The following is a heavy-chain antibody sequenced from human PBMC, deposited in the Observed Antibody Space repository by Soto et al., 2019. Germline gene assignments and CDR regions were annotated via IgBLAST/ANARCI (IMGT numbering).Heavy chain of an antibody. D-gene: IGHD3-16*01. CDR2: MNHNSGNT. V-gene: IGHV1-8*01. CDR3: AREGVRGMDV. Sequence: QVQLVQSGAEVKKPGASVKVSCKASGYTFTSYDINWVRQATGQGLEWMGSMNHNSGNTGYAQKFQGRITMTRNTSRNTAYRELSSLRAEGTAVYYCAREGVRGMDVWGQGTTVTVSS. J-gene: IGHJ6*02. CDR1: GYTFTSYD.